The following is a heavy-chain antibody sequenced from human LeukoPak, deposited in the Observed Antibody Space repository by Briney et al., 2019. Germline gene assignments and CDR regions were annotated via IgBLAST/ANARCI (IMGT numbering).Heavy chain of an antibody. J-gene: IGHJ4*02. Sequence: SETLSLTCTVSGGSISSGDYYWSWIRQPPGKGLEWIGYIYYCGSTYYNPSLKSRVTISVDTSKNQFSLKLNSVTAADTAVFYCTRTPDFWSGYLFDYWGQGTLVTVSS. CDR1: GGSISSGDYY. V-gene: IGHV4-30-4*02. D-gene: IGHD3-3*01. CDR2: IYYCGST. CDR3: TRTPDFWSGYLFDY.